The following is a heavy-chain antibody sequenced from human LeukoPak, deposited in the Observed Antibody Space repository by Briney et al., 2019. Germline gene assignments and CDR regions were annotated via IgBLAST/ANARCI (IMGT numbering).Heavy chain of an antibody. J-gene: IGHJ4*02. D-gene: IGHD3-10*01. CDR2: NYPGDSDT. CDR3: ARLLWFGGYTFDY. CDR1: GYSSTSYC. Sequence: GEALKISCKGSGYSSTSYCIGWLRQMPGKGREWLGINYPGDSDTRYSPSFQGQVTISADKSISTAYLQWSSLKASDTAMYYCARLLWFGGYTFDYWGQGTLVTVSS. V-gene: IGHV5-51*01.